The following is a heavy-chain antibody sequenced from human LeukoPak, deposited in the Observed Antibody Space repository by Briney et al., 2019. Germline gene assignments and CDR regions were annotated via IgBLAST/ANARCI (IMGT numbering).Heavy chain of an antibody. CDR1: GFTFSSYA. J-gene: IGHJ4*02. CDR3: ARDDSSGYYPTMPDY. D-gene: IGHD3-22*01. CDR2: ISYDGSNK. V-gene: IGHV3-30-3*01. Sequence: GRSLRLSCAASGFTFSSYAMHWVRQAPGKGLEWVAVISYDGSNKYYADSVKGRFTISRDNSKNTLYLQMNSLRAEDTAVYYCARDDSSGYYPTMPDYWGPGTLVTVSS.